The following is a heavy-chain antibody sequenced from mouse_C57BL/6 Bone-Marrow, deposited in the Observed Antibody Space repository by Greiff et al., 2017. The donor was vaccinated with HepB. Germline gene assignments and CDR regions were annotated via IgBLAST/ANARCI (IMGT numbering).Heavy chain of an antibody. D-gene: IGHD1-1*01. Sequence: QVQLQQSDAELVKPGASVKISCKVSGYTFTDHTIHWMKQRPEQGLEWIGYIYPRDGSTKYNEKFKGKATLTADKSSSTAYMQLNSLTSEDSAVYFCARGATVVAHYYAMDYWGQGTSVTVSS. J-gene: IGHJ4*01. CDR2: IYPRDGST. CDR1: GYTFTDHT. CDR3: ARGATVVAHYYAMDY. V-gene: IGHV1-78*01.